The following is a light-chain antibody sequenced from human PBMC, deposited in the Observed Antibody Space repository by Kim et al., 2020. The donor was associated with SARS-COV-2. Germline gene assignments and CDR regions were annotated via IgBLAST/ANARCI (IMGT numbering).Light chain of an antibody. J-gene: IGKJ5*01. Sequence: DIQLTQSPSSLSASVGDRVTITCRASQSISRYLNWYQQKPGKAPHMLFYGASTLQVGVPSRFRGSGSGTDFTLTITHLQPDDFGTYYSQHAYGSPIGLGQGTRMEIK. CDR1: QSISRY. V-gene: IGKV1-39*01. CDR3: QHAYGSPIG. CDR2: GAS.